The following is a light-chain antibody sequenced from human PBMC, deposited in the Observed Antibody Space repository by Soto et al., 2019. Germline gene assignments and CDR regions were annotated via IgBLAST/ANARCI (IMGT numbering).Light chain of an antibody. CDR2: KAS. J-gene: IGKJ5*01. Sequence: DIQMTQSPSTLSASVGDRVTITCRASQSISSWLAWYQQKPGKAPKLLIYKASSLESGVPSRFSGSGSGTEFTLTISSLQPDDFATYYCQHYNNWPHTFGQGTRLEIK. CDR3: QHYNNWPHT. CDR1: QSISSW. V-gene: IGKV1-5*03.